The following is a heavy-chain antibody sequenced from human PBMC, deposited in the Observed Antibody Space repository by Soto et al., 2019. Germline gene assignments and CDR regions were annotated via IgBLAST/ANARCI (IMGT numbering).Heavy chain of an antibody. V-gene: IGHV4-31*03. J-gene: IGHJ6*02. Sequence: SSETLSLTCTVSGFSISSGGYYWSWIRQHPGKGLEWIGYIYYSGSTYYNPSLKSRVTISVDTSKNQFSLKLSSVTAADTAVYYCASELYCGGDCYTNYYYYGMDVWGQGTTVTVSS. CDR1: GFSISSGGYY. D-gene: IGHD2-21*02. CDR3: ASELYCGGDCYTNYYYYGMDV. CDR2: IYYSGST.